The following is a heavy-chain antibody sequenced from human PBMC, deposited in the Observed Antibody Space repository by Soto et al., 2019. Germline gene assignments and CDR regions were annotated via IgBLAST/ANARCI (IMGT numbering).Heavy chain of an antibody. CDR2: IYYSGST. Sequence: PSETLSLTCTVSGGSISSGDYYWSWIRQPPGKGLEWIGYIYYSGSTYYNPSLKSRVTISVDTSKNQFSLKLSSVTAADTAVYYCARDSGLDYYDSSGPNTRNYYYYGMDVWGQGTTVTVSS. D-gene: IGHD3-22*01. V-gene: IGHV4-30-4*01. CDR1: GGSISSGDYY. CDR3: ARDSGLDYYDSSGPNTRNYYYYGMDV. J-gene: IGHJ6*02.